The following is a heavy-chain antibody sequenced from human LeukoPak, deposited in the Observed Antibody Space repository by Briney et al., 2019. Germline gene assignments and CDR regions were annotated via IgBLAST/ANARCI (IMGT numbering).Heavy chain of an antibody. CDR3: ARDNYGSGSYSWSKRLDY. CDR2: ISTSSSYI. J-gene: IGHJ4*02. V-gene: IGHV3-21*01. CDR1: GFTFSNYN. D-gene: IGHD3-10*01. Sequence: GGSLRLSCAASGFTFSNYNMNWVRQAPGKGLEWVSFISTSSSYIYYADSVKGRFTISRHNAKNSLYLQMNSLRAEDTAVYYCARDNYGSGSYSWSKRLDYWGQGTLVTVSS.